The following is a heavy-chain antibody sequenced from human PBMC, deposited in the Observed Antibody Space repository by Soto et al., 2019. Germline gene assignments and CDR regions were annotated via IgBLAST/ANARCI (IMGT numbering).Heavy chain of an antibody. Sequence: SETLSLTCTVSGGSISSGDYYWSWIRQPPGKGLEWIGYIYYSGSTYYNPSLKSRVTISVDTSKNQFSLKLSSVTAADTAVYYCARDVGTYYYDSSGPYYFDYWGQGTLVTVSS. CDR2: IYYSGST. V-gene: IGHV4-30-4*01. CDR3: ARDVGTYYYDSSGPYYFDY. CDR1: GGSISSGDYY. J-gene: IGHJ4*02. D-gene: IGHD3-22*01.